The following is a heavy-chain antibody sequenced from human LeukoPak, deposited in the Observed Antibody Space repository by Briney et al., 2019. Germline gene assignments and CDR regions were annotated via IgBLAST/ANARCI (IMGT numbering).Heavy chain of an antibody. D-gene: IGHD3-3*01. CDR2: INPDGSST. Sequence: GGSLRLSCAASGFTFSSHWMHWVRQAPGKGLVWVSHINPDGSSTTYADSVKGRFTISRDNAKNTLYLQMNSLRDEDTAVYYCARDLYDFWRGRKYYFDYWGQGTLVAVSS. V-gene: IGHV3-74*01. CDR1: GFTFSSHW. J-gene: IGHJ4*02. CDR3: ARDLYDFWRGRKYYFDY.